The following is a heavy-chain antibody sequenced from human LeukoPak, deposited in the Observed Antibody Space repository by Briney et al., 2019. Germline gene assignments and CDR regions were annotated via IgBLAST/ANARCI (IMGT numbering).Heavy chain of an antibody. J-gene: IGHJ4*02. D-gene: IGHD6-19*01. CDR1: GFTFSSYS. Sequence: KPGGSLRLTCAASGFTFSSYSMNWVRQAPGKGLEWVSSISSSSSYIYYADSVKGRFTISRDNAKNSLYLQMNSLRAEDTAVYYCARDNSGWYPYYFDYWGQGTLVTVSS. V-gene: IGHV3-21*01. CDR2: ISSSSSYI. CDR3: ARDNSGWYPYYFDY.